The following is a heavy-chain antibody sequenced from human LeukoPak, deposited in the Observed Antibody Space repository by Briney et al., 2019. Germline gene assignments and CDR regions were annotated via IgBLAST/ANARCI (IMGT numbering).Heavy chain of an antibody. CDR2: ITSSSNTI. V-gene: IGHV3-48*04. J-gene: IGHJ4*02. CDR3: ARAAGISASGTRFDYFDY. D-gene: IGHD6-13*01. Sequence: GGSLRLSCVASGFTFSSYTMHWVRQAPGKGLEWISHITSSSNTIYYAESVKGRFTISRDNAKNSLYLQMSSLRVEDTAVYYCARAAGISASGTRFDYFDYWGQGALVTVSS. CDR1: GFTFSSYT.